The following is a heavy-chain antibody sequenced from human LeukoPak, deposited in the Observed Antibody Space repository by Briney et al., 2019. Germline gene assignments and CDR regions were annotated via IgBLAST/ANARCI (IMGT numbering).Heavy chain of an antibody. D-gene: IGHD3/OR15-3a*01. CDR3: TRRTGPLNDYFDY. CDR2: IRTKANNYAT. Sequence: GGSLRLSCAASGFTFSGSAMHWVRQASGKGLEWVGRIRTKANNYATAYAASVKRRFTISRDDSKNTAYLQMNSLKTEDTAVYYCTRRTGPLNDYFDYWGQGTLVTVSS. J-gene: IGHJ4*02. CDR1: GFTFSGSA. V-gene: IGHV3-73*01.